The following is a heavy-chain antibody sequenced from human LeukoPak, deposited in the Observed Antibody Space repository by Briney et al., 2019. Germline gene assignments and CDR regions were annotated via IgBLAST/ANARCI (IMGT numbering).Heavy chain of an antibody. J-gene: IGHJ4*02. V-gene: IGHV3-23*01. D-gene: IGHD3-22*01. CDR2: ISGSGGST. CDR1: GFTFGDYA. Sequence: GGSLRLSCTTSGFTFGDYAMSWFRQAPGKGLEWVSAISGSGGSTYYADSVKGRFTISRDNSKNTLYLQMNSLRAEDTAVYYCAKCSYYYDSSGYGGFDYWGQGTLVTVSS. CDR3: AKCSYYYDSSGYGGFDY.